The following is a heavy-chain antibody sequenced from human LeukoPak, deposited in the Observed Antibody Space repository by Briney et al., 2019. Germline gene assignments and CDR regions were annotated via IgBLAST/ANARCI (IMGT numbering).Heavy chain of an antibody. CDR1: GDTFTASW. Sequence: GAPLKVSCKASGDTFTASWLNWVRQAPGDEGGCVGGITHNSDSTNYAQKFQGRVPMTRDTSISTIYRELTTLRSDYTAVYYCMRGGGSSWFDYWGQGTLVTVSS. CDR2: ITHNSDST. D-gene: IGHD6-13*01. V-gene: IGHV1-2*02. J-gene: IGHJ4*02. CDR3: MRGGGSSWFDY.